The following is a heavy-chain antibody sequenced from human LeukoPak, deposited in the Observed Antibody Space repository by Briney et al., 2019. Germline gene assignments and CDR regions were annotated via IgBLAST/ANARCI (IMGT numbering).Heavy chain of an antibody. D-gene: IGHD3-3*01. Sequence: ASVKVSCKASGGTFSSYAISWVRQAPGQGLEWMGGIIPIFGTANYAQKFQGRVTITTGESTSTAYMELSSLRSEDTAVYYCARKPTYYDFWSGPFDYWGQGTLVTVSS. CDR2: IIPIFGTA. J-gene: IGHJ4*02. CDR3: ARKPTYYDFWSGPFDY. V-gene: IGHV1-69*05. CDR1: GGTFSSYA.